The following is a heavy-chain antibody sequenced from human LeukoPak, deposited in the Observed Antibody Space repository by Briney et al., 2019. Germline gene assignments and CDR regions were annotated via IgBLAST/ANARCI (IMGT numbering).Heavy chain of an antibody. CDR1: GFTFSSYA. Sequence: GRSLRLSCAASGFTFSSYAMHWVRQAPGKGLEWVAVISYDGSNKYYADSVKGRFTISRDNSKNTLYLQMNSLRAEDTAVYYCARGGHYYDSSGYFAFDIWGQGTMVTVSS. CDR3: ARGGHYYDSSGYFAFDI. J-gene: IGHJ3*02. CDR2: ISYDGSNK. D-gene: IGHD3-22*01. V-gene: IGHV3-30-3*01.